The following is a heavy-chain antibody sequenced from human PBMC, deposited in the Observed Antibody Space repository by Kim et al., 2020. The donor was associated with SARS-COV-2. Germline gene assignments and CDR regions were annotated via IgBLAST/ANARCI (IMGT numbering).Heavy chain of an antibody. J-gene: IGHJ3*02. CDR2: INHSGST. V-gene: IGHV4-34*01. CDR3: ARARYHSGAFDI. Sequence: SETLSLTCAVYGGSFSGYYWSWIRQPPGKGLEWIGEINHSGSTNYNPSLKSRVTISVDTSKNQFSLKLSSVTAADTAVYYCARARYHSGAFDIWGQGTMVTVSS. D-gene: IGHD3-10*01. CDR1: GGSFSGYY.